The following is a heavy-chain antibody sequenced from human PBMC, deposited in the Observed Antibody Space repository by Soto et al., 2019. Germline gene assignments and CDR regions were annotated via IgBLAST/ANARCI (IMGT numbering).Heavy chain of an antibody. J-gene: IGHJ2*01. Sequence: SETLSLTCTVSGGSINSSLYDWGWIRQPPGKGLEWIGNIYYSGSTYYNPSLKSRVTISVDTSKNQFSLKLSSVTAADTAVFYCARRVTTVTTTGNQGSFDLWGRGTLVTVSS. V-gene: IGHV4-39*01. CDR3: ARRVTTVTTTGNQGSFDL. D-gene: IGHD4-17*01. CDR2: IYYSGST. CDR1: GGSINSSLYD.